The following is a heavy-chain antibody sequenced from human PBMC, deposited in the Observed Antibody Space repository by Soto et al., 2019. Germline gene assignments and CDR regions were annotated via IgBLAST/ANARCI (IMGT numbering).Heavy chain of an antibody. CDR2: ISSSSSYI. D-gene: IGHD3-3*01. CDR3: ARDMSLRNDFWSGYSLDAFDI. V-gene: IGHV3-21*01. J-gene: IGHJ3*02. CDR1: GFTFSSYS. Sequence: GGSLRLSCAASGFTFSSYSMNWVRQAPGKGLEWVSSISSSSSYIYYADSVKGRFTISRDNAKNSLYLQMNSLRAEDTAVYYCARDMSLRNDFWSGYSLDAFDIWGQGTMVT.